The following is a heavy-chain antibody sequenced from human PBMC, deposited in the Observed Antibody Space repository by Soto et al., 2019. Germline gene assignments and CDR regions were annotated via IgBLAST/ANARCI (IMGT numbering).Heavy chain of an antibody. D-gene: IGHD3-22*01. CDR3: ARAQGHYYDSSGYYLDY. CDR1: GGTFSSCA. V-gene: IGHV1-69*06. CDR2: IIPIFGTA. J-gene: IGHJ4*02. Sequence: ASVKVSCKASGGTFSSCAISWVRQAPGQGLEWMGGIIPIFGTANYAQKFQGRVTITADKSTSTAYMELSSLRSEDTAVYYCARAQGHYYDSSGYYLDYWGQGTLVTVSS.